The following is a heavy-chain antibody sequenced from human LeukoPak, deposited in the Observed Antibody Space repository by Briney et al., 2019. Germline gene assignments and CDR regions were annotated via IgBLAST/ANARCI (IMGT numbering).Heavy chain of an antibody. CDR2: IYYRGRT. V-gene: IGHV4-39*07. J-gene: IGHJ5*02. Sequence: SETLSLTCIVSGDSIISDTYYWGWIRQPPGKGLEWIGSIYYRGRTSYNPSLKSRVTISVDTSKNQFSLKLSSVTAADTAVYYCARRKSSGWYYRGLDPWGQGTLVTVSS. D-gene: IGHD6-19*01. CDR1: GDSIISDTYY. CDR3: ARRKSSGWYYRGLDP.